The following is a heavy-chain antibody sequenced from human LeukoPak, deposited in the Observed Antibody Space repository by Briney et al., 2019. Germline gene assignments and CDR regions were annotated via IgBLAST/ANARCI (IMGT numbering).Heavy chain of an antibody. J-gene: IGHJ4*02. CDR3: ARGGNRFGGFYFDY. Sequence: PSDTLSLTCTVSTDSLSSGGHYWPWIRQFPGKGLESIGFIHHSGRSRHNPSLKDRVAISVDTSRKQFALKLSSVTAADTAMYYCARGGNRFGGFYFDYWGQGIQVIVSS. CDR1: TDSLSSGGHY. CDR2: IHHSGRS. V-gene: IGHV4-31*03. D-gene: IGHD3-10*01.